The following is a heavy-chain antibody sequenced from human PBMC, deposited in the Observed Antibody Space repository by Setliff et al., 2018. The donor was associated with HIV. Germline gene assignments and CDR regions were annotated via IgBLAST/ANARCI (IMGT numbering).Heavy chain of an antibody. CDR1: GGSIRTYY. Sequence: SETLSLTCTVSGGSIRTYYWSWIRQPQGKGLEWIGYIFYSVNTNYNPSLKGRVTISVDTSKNQFSLKLSSVTAADTAVYYCARLAREEYCRGRTCYPNWFDPWGPGTLVTVSS. D-gene: IGHD2-15*01. V-gene: IGHV4-59*08. CDR3: ARLAREEYCRGRTCYPNWFDP. CDR2: IFYSVNT. J-gene: IGHJ5*02.